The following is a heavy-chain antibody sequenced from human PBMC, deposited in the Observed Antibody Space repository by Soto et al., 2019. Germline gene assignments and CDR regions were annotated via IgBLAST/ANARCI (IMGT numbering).Heavy chain of an antibody. CDR2: VCYDGSNK. Sequence: QVQLVDSGGGVVQPGTSLRLSCAASGFSFSSYGIHCVRQAPGKGLEWVSVVCYDGSNKHYADSVTVRFTIAREKSKNTLYLQMTSLRAEDTSVYYCARNDRPTYGDYADYWGQGTLVTVSS. CDR1: GFSFSSYG. V-gene: IGHV3-33*01. J-gene: IGHJ4*02. CDR3: ARNDRPTYGDYADY. D-gene: IGHD4-17*01.